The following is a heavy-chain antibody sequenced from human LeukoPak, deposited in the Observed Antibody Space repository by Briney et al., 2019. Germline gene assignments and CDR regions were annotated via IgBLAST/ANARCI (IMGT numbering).Heavy chain of an antibody. Sequence: SETLSLTCAVSGYSISSGYYWGWIRQPPGKGLEWVGSVYHTGNTYYNPSLKSGVTISVDTSKNQFSLKLSSVTAADTALYYCAGDQPYFDSWGQGALVTVSS. J-gene: IGHJ4*02. V-gene: IGHV4-38-2*02. CDR1: GYSISSGYY. CDR3: AGDQPYFDS. CDR2: VYHTGNT.